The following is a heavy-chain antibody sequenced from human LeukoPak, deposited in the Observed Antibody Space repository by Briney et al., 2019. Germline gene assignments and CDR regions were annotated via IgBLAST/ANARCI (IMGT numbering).Heavy chain of an antibody. V-gene: IGHV4-39*01. CDR3: ARQFVITPTSTFGWFDP. CDR1: GGSISTSSYF. CDR2: ISYSGST. Sequence: SETLPLTCTVSGGSISTSSYFWDWIRQPPGKGLEGISSISYSGSTYYNPSLKSRVTISVDTSKNQFSLKLSSVTAADTAVYYCARQFVITPTSTFGWFDPRGQGTLVTVSS. D-gene: IGHD2-2*01. J-gene: IGHJ5*02.